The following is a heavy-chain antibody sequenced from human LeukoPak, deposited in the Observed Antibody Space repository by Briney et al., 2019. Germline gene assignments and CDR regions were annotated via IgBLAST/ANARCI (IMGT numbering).Heavy chain of an antibody. CDR1: GFTFSSYW. CDR3: ARALPPSVNTPWK. J-gene: IGHJ4*02. V-gene: IGHV3-74*01. D-gene: IGHD1-1*01. CDR2: ISSDGSST. Sequence: PGGSLRLSCAASGFTFSSYWMHRVRQAPGKGLVWVSRISSDGSSTSYTDSVKGRFTIFRDNAKNTLYLQMNSLGAEDTAVYYCARALPPSVNTPWKWGQGTQVTVSS.